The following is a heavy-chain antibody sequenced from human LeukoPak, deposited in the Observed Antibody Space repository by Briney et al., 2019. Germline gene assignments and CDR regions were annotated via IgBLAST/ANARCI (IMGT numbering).Heavy chain of an antibody. J-gene: IGHJ4*02. V-gene: IGHV3-7*01. Sequence: PGGSLRLSCAASGFTFSSYWMTWVRQAPGKGLEWVANIKQDGSEAYYVDSVKGRFTVSRDNAKNSLYLQLNSLGAEDTAVYYCARVRGYDTRDFDYWGQGALVTVSS. CDR1: GFTFSSYW. CDR2: IKQDGSEA. CDR3: ARVRGYDTRDFDY. D-gene: IGHD3-22*01.